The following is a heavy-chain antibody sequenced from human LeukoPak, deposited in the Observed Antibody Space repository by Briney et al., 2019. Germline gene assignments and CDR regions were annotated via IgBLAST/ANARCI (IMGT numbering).Heavy chain of an antibody. V-gene: IGHV1-2*06. D-gene: IGHD1-7*01. CDR2: INPNSGGT. CDR3: ARGAETTTNWFDP. J-gene: IGHJ5*02. CDR1: GYTFTGYY. Sequence: ASVKVSCKASGYTFTGYYMHWVRQAPGQGLEWMGRINPNSGGTNYAQKFQGRVTVTRDTSISTAYMELSRLTSDDTAVYHCARGAETTTNWFDPWGQGTLVTVSS.